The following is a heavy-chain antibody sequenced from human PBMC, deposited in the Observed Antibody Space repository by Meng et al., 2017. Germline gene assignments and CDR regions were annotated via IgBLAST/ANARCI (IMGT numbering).Heavy chain of an antibody. CDR1: GLSFTGAW. D-gene: IGHD6-13*01. CDR2: IERKSDGGTI. CDR3: ATGAAAADH. J-gene: IGHJ4*02. V-gene: IGHV3-15*04. Sequence: GGRLLNPGVSLILSCSASGLSFTGAWRGCVRQAPGKGLVWVGRIERKSDGGTIYYAAPVKGRFTISSDDSKHTLYLQMDSLINEDTAVYFCATGAAAADHWGQGTLVTVSS.